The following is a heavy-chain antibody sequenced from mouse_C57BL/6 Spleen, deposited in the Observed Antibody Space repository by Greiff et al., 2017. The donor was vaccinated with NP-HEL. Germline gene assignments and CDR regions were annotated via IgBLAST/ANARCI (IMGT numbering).Heavy chain of an antibody. Sequence: DVMLVESGGGLVKPGGSLKLSCAASGFTFSDYGMHWVRQAPEKGLEWVAYISSGSSTIYYADTVKGRFTISRDNAKNTLFLQMTILRSEDTAMYYCARTPRGYFDVWGTGTTVTVSS. J-gene: IGHJ1*03. CDR3: ARTPRGYFDV. V-gene: IGHV5-17*01. D-gene: IGHD2-10*02. CDR2: ISSGSSTI. CDR1: GFTFSDYG.